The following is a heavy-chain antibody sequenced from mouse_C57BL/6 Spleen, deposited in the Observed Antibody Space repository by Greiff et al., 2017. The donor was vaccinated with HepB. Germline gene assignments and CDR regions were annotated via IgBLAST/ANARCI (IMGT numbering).Heavy chain of an antibody. J-gene: IGHJ2*01. CDR1: GYSITSGYY. Sequence: VQLKESGPGLVKPSQSLSLTCSVTGYSITSGYYWNWIRQFPGNKLEWMGYISYDGSNNYNPSLKNRISITRDTSKNQFFLKLNSVTTEDTATYYCARERRDYYYGSSFYFDYWGQGTTLTVSS. CDR2: ISYDGSN. V-gene: IGHV3-6*01. D-gene: IGHD1-1*01. CDR3: ARERRDYYYGSSFYFDY.